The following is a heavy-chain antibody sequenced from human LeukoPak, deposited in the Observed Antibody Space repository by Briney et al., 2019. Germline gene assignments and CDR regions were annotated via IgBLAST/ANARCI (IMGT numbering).Heavy chain of an antibody. CDR3: AKVGGSRDIVVVVAVTFDY. CDR1: GFTFSSYW. Sequence: GGSLRLSCAASGFTFSSYWMSWVRQAPGKGLEWVSTISGSGDSTYYADSVKGRFTISRDNSKNTLYLQMNSLRAEDTAVYYCAKVGGSRDIVVVVAVTFDYWGQGTLVTVSS. V-gene: IGHV3-23*01. J-gene: IGHJ4*02. D-gene: IGHD2-15*01. CDR2: ISGSGDST.